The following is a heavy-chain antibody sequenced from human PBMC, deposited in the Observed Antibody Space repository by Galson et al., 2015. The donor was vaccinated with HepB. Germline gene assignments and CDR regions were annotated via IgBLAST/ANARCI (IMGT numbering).Heavy chain of an antibody. CDR1: GFTVSGNY. CDR2: IYASGGT. CDR3: ARAYNSGWYWFDP. J-gene: IGHJ5*02. V-gene: IGHV3-66*01. D-gene: IGHD6-19*01. Sequence: SLRLSCAASGFTVSGNYMTWVRQSPGKGLEWVSLIYASGGTNYADSVKGRFTISRDSSKNTLYLQMNSLRAEDTAVYYCARAYNSGWYWFDPWGQGTLVTVSS.